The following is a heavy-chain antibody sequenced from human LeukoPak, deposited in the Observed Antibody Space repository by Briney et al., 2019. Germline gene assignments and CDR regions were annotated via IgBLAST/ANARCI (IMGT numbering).Heavy chain of an antibody. CDR3: AKVDGREWPGAHAFDI. Sequence: GGSLRLSCAVSGFTFSSCAMTWVRQAPGKGLEWVSAISGSGDRTYYVDSVKGRFTISRDNSKSTLYLQMSSLRAEDTAIYYCAKVDGREWPGAHAFDIWGQGTVVTVSS. V-gene: IGHV3-23*01. CDR1: GFTFSSCA. CDR2: ISGSGDRT. J-gene: IGHJ3*02. D-gene: IGHD3-3*01.